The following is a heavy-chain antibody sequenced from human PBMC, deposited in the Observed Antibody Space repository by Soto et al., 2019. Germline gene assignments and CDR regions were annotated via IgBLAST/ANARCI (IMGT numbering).Heavy chain of an antibody. Sequence: GGSLRLSCAASGFTFSSYGMHWVRQAPGKGLEWVAVISYDGSNKYYADSVKGRFTISRDNSKNTLYLQMNSLRAEDTAVYYCAKDYWMPLLMVRGLYYYYGMDVWGQGTTVTVYS. CDR1: GFTFSSYG. CDR3: AKDYWMPLLMVRGLYYYYGMDV. V-gene: IGHV3-30*18. CDR2: ISYDGSNK. D-gene: IGHD3-10*01. J-gene: IGHJ6*02.